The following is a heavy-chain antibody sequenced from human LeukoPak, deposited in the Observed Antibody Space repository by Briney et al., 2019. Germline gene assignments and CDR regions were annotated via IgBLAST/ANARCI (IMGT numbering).Heavy chain of an antibody. V-gene: IGHV3-30-3*01. D-gene: IGHD2-2*01. Sequence: PGESLRLSCAASGFTFSTYAMHWVRQAPGKGLEWVAVISYDGSNKYYADSVKGRFTISRDNSKNTLFLQMNSLRAEDTAVYYCAREVGYCSSSSCYEDYWGQGTLVTVSS. J-gene: IGHJ4*02. CDR3: AREVGYCSSSSCYEDY. CDR1: GFTFSTYA. CDR2: ISYDGSNK.